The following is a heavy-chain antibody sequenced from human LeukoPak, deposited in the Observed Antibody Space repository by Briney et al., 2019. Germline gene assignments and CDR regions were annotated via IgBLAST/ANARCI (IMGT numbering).Heavy chain of an antibody. CDR2: MNPNSGNT. V-gene: IGHV1-8*01. J-gene: IGHJ4*02. D-gene: IGHD3-10*01. CDR1: GYTFTSYD. Sequence: ASVKVSCKASGYTFTSYDINWVRQATGQGLEWMGWMNPNSGNTGYAQKFQGRVTITADESTSTAYMELSSLRSEDTAVYYCARGARGRPKSIDYWGQGTLVTVSS. CDR3: ARGARGRPKSIDY.